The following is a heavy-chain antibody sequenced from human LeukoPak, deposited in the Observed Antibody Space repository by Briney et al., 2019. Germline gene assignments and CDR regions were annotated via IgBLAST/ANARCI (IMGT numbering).Heavy chain of an antibody. Sequence: SQTLSLTCAISGDSVSSDSVAWNWIRQSPSRGLEWLGRTYYTSRWYNEYAVSVQSRITIDPDTSKNQFSLQLNSVTPEDTAVYYCARGQQLAYFDYWGQGTLVTVSS. D-gene: IGHD6-13*01. CDR3: ARGQQLAYFDY. CDR2: TYYTSRWYN. CDR1: GDSVSSDSVA. V-gene: IGHV6-1*01. J-gene: IGHJ4*02.